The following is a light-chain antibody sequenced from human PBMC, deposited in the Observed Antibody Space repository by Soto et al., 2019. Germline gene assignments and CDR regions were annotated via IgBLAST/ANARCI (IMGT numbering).Light chain of an antibody. CDR1: QGIRRD. CDR2: AVS. CDR3: LQHNSYPLT. V-gene: IGKV1-17*01. J-gene: IGKJ4*01. Sequence: DIQMTQSPSSLSAPVGGRVTITCRASQGIRRDLGWYQQKPGKAPTRLIYAVSSLHSGVPSRFSGSGSGTEITLTISSLQPEDSATYYCLQHNSYPLTFGGVTTVEIK.